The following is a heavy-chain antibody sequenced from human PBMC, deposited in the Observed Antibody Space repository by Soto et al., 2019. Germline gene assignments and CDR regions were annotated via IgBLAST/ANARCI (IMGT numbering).Heavy chain of an antibody. CDR1: GGTFSSYA. CDR3: ASSSCFGMVTQTKTPEAHYYYGMDV. Sequence: QVQLVQSGAEVKKPGSSVKVSCKASGGTFSSYAISWVRQAPGQGLEWMGGIIPIFGTANYAQKFQGRVTITADESTSTAYMELSSLRSEDTAVYYCASSSCFGMVTQTKTPEAHYYYGMDVWGQGTTVTVSS. J-gene: IGHJ6*02. CDR2: IIPIFGTA. D-gene: IGHD2-2*01. V-gene: IGHV1-69*01.